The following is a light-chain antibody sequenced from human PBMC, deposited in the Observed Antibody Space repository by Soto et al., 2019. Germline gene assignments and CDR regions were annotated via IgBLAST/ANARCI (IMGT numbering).Light chain of an antibody. V-gene: IGKV3-11*01. Sequence: EIVLTQSPATLSLSPGERATPSCRASQSVSSYLAWYQQKPGQAPRLLIYDASNRATGIPARFSGSGSGTDFTLTISSLEPEDFAVYHCQQRSNWPPTFGQETRLEIK. CDR1: QSVSSY. J-gene: IGKJ5*01. CDR3: QQRSNWPPT. CDR2: DAS.